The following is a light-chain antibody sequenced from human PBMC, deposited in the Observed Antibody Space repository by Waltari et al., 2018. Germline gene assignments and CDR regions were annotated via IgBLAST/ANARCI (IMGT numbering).Light chain of an antibody. J-gene: IGKJ1*01. V-gene: IGKV1-5*03. CDR1: QRVSPW. Sequence: DIQMTQSPSTLSASVGDRVTITCRASQRVSPWLAWYQQKPGKAPKLLIYKVSDLQSGVPSRFSGSGSGSGTEFTLTITSLQTDDLAIYYCQHFNGFPWTFGQGTKVEIK. CDR3: QHFNGFPWT. CDR2: KVS.